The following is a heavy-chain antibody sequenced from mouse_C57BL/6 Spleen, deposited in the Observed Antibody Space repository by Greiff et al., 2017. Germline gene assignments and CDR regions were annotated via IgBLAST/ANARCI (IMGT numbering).Heavy chain of an antibody. CDR2: INPYNGGT. D-gene: IGHD1-1*01. CDR3: ARSYYYGSSPRFAY. J-gene: IGHJ3*01. Sequence: EVQLQQSGPVLVKPGASVKMSCKASGYTFTDYYMNWVKQSHGKSLEWIGVINPYNGGTSYNQKFKGKATLTVDKSSSTAYMELNSLTSEDSAVYYCARSYYYGSSPRFAYWGQGTLVTVSA. V-gene: IGHV1-19*01. CDR1: GYTFTDYY.